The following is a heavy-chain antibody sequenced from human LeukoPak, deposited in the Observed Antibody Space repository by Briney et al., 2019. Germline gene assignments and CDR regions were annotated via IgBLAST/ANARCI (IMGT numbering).Heavy chain of an antibody. Sequence: SETLSLTCTVSGTYISNDYWSWIRQPAGKGLAWIGRISTSGNTNYNPSLKSRVTMSIDTSKNQFSLKLSSVTAADTAMYYCARDRGVEEMDVWGKGTTVTVSS. CDR1: GTYISNDY. V-gene: IGHV4-4*07. CDR2: ISTSGNT. J-gene: IGHJ6*04. D-gene: IGHD2-8*01. CDR3: ARDRGVEEMDV.